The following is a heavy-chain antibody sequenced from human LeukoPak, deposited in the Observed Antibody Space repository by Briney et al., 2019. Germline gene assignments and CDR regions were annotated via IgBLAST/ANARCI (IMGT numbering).Heavy chain of an antibody. Sequence: SETLSLTCTVSGGSISSYYWSWIRQPPGKGLEWIGYIYYSGSTNYNPSLKSRVTISVDTSKNQFSLKLSSVTAADTAVYYCAKHRWGSKAFDIWGQGTMVTVSS. J-gene: IGHJ3*02. CDR2: IYYSGST. V-gene: IGHV4-59*01. CDR3: AKHRWGSKAFDI. CDR1: GGSISSYY. D-gene: IGHD7-27*01.